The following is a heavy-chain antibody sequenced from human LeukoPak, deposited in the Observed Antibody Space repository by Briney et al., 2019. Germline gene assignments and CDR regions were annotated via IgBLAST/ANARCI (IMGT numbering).Heavy chain of an antibody. CDR1: GGSISSSSYY. CDR2: IYYSGST. V-gene: IGHV4-39*07. Sequence: PSETLSLTCTVSGGSISSSSYYWGWIRQPPGKGLEWIGSIYYSGSTYYNPSLKGRVIISVDTSKNQLSLQLSSVTAADTAVYYCARDPYDSSGYYPPFDYWGQGTLVTVSS. CDR3: ARDPYDSSGYYPPFDY. J-gene: IGHJ4*02. D-gene: IGHD3-22*01.